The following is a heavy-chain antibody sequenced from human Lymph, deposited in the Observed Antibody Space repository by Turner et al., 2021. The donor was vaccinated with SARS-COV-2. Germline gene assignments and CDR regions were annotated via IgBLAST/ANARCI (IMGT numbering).Heavy chain of an antibody. CDR1: GFTFSSYG. CDR3: AKARDGYNFFTIDY. CDR2: ISNDGSNK. D-gene: IGHD5-12*01. Sequence: QVQLVGSGGGVVQPGRSLRLSCAASGFTFSSYGMHWVRQAPGKGLEWVAVISNDGSNKYYADSVKGRFTISRDNSKNTLYLQMNSLRAEDTAVYYCAKARDGYNFFTIDYWGQGTLVTVSS. V-gene: IGHV3-30*18. J-gene: IGHJ4*02.